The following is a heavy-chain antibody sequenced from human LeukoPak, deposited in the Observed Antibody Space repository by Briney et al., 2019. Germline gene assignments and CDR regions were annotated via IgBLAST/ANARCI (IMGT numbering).Heavy chain of an antibody. Sequence: GGSLRLSCAASEFSVGSNYMTWVRQAPGKGLEWVSSISSSSSYIYYADSVKGRFTISRDNAKNSLYLQMNSLRAEDTAVYYCARGASKYSKDYWGQGTLVTVSS. V-gene: IGHV3-21*01. J-gene: IGHJ4*02. CDR2: ISSSSSYI. D-gene: IGHD6-6*01. CDR3: ARGASKYSKDY. CDR1: EFSVGSNY.